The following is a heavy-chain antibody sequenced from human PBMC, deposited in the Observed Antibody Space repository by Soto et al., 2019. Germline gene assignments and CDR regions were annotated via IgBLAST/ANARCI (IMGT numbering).Heavy chain of an antibody. D-gene: IGHD1-26*01. J-gene: IGHJ6*02. CDR1: GFTFSDYY. V-gene: IGHV3-11*01. CDR2: ISSSGSTI. CDR3: ARERGSYHYYYYGMDV. Sequence: QVQLVESGGGLVKPGGSLRLSCAASGFTFSDYYMSWIRQAPGKGLEWVSYISSSGSTIYYADSVKGRFTIARDNAKNRLYLQMTSLRAEDTAVYYCARERGSYHYYYYGMDVWGQGTTVTVSS.